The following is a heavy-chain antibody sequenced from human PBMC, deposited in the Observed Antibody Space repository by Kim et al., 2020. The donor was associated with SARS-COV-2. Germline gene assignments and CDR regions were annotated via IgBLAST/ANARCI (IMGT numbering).Heavy chain of an antibody. CDR2: IYYSGST. CDR1: GGSISSYY. D-gene: IGHD3-9*01. J-gene: IGHJ3*02. Sequence: SETLSLTCTVSGGSISSYYWSWIRQPPGKGLEWIGYIYYSGSTNYNPSLKSRVTISVDTSKNQFSLKLSSVTAADTAVYYCARHVGVLRYFDWSPLGAFDIWGQGTMVTVSS. CDR3: ARHVGVLRYFDWSPLGAFDI. V-gene: IGHV4-59*08.